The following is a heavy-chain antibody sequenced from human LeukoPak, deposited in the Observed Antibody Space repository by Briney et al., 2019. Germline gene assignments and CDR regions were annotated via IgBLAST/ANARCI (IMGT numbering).Heavy chain of an antibody. CDR2: ISSSGSTI. V-gene: IGHV3-11*01. Sequence: GGSLRLSCAASGFTFSDYYMSWIRQAPGKGLEWVSYISSSGSTIYYADSVKGRFTISRDNAKNSLYLQMNSLRAEDTAVYYCARQVEVTADEPTDYWGQGTLVTVSS. D-gene: IGHD2-21*02. J-gene: IGHJ4*02. CDR1: GFTFSDYY. CDR3: ARQVEVTADEPTDY.